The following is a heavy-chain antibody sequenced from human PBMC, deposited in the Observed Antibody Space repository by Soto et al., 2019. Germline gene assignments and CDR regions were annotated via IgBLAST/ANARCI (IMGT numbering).Heavy chain of an antibody. CDR3: AKDMNDILTGYYLDY. CDR2: ISWNSGSI. Sequence: GGSLRLSCAASGFTFDDYAMHWVRQAPGKGLEWVSGISWNSGSIGYADSVKGRFTISRDNAKNSLYLQMNSLRAEDTALYYCAKDMNDILTGYYLDYWGQGTLVTVSS. CDR1: GFTFDDYA. J-gene: IGHJ4*02. D-gene: IGHD3-9*01. V-gene: IGHV3-9*01.